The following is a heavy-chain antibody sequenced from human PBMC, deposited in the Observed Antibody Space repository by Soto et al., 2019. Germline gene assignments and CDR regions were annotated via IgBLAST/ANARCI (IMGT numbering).Heavy chain of an antibody. J-gene: IGHJ6*02. Sequence: ESGPTLVNPTQTLTLTCIFSGFSLTTSEVGVAWIRQSPGKALEWLALMYWDGDKRYSPFLKSRLTITKDTSNNQVVLTMTNMDPVDTGTYYCAHKGGRGAGMDVWGQGTTVTVSS. CDR2: MYWDGDK. CDR3: AHKGGRGAGMDV. D-gene: IGHD2-15*01. V-gene: IGHV2-5*02. CDR1: GFSLTTSEVG.